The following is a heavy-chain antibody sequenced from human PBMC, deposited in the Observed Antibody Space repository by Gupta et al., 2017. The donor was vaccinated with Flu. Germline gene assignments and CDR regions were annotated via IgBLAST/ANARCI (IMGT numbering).Heavy chain of an antibody. CDR2: ISIHSPKT. Sequence: QGQLVQSGAEVKNPGDSVRVSCQASGYKFNTYGIGWVRQAPGQGLEWMGWISIHSPKTMDAQKFQGRVAMTADISTSTAYMELRGLRSDDTAVYYCARASSVNGPRGAFEIWGQGTFVTVS. D-gene: IGHD2-8*01. J-gene: IGHJ3*02. CDR1: GYKFNTYG. V-gene: IGHV1-18*01. CDR3: ARASSVNGPRGAFEI.